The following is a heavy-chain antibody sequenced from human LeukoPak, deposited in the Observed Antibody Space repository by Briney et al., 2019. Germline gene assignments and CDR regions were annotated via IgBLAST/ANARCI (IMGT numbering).Heavy chain of an antibody. Sequence: GEPLKISCKGSGYSYTSYWIGWVRQLPGKELEWMGIIYPGDSDTRYSPSFQGQVTISADKSISTAYLQWSSLKASDTAMYYCATTKYYFDYWGQGTLVTVSS. CDR2: IYPGDSDT. J-gene: IGHJ4*02. V-gene: IGHV5-51*01. CDR1: GYSYTSYW. CDR3: ATTKYYFDY.